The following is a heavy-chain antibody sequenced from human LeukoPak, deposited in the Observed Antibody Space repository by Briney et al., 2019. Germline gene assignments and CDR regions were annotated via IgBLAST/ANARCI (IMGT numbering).Heavy chain of an antibody. CDR3: ARDQSDYGGQDYMDV. V-gene: IGHV1-46*01. D-gene: IGHD4-17*01. Sequence: GASVKVSCKASGYTFTSYYMHWVRQAPGQGLEWMGIINPSGGSTSYAQKLQGRVTMTRDMSTSTVYMELSSLRSEDTAVYYCARDQSDYGGQDYMDVWGKGTTVTVSS. CDR1: GYTFTSYY. J-gene: IGHJ6*03. CDR2: INPSGGST.